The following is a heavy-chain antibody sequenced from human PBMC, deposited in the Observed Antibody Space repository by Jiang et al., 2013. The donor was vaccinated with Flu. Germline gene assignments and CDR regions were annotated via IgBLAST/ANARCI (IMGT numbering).Heavy chain of an antibody. CDR3: ARLLGSTNAFDI. J-gene: IGHJ3*02. CDR2: VYPGDSDT. D-gene: IGHD6-13*01. V-gene: IGHV5-51*01. CDR1: GYSFTSYW. Sequence: SCKASGYSFTSYWIGWVRQMPGKGLEWMGIVYPGDSDTRYRPSFQGQVTISADKSITTAYLQWSSLKASDTAMYYCARLLGSTNAFDIWGQGTMVTVSS.